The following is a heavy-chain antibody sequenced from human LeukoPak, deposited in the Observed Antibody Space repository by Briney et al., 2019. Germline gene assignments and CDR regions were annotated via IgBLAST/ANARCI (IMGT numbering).Heavy chain of an antibody. CDR1: GYTFTSYA. CDR3: ARDGGLTMVRGVITGGDYYYGMDV. J-gene: IGHJ6*02. Sequence: ASVKVSCKASGYTFTSYAMHWVHQAPGQRLEWMGWINAGNGNTKYSQKFQGRVTITRDTSASTAYMELSSLRSEDTAVYYCARDGGLTMVRGVITGGDYYYGMDVWGQGTTVTVSS. CDR2: INAGNGNT. V-gene: IGHV1-3*01. D-gene: IGHD3-10*01.